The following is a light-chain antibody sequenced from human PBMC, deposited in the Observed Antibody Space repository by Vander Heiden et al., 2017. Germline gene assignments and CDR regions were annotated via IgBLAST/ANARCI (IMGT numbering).Light chain of an antibody. CDR2: GAS. CDR1: QSVLSTSNNNHY. CDR3: QQYYSAPLT. Sequence: DIVMTQSPDSLAVPLGERATINCKSSQSVLSTSNNNHYVAWFQQRQGQPPKVLIYGASRRQSGVPDRFSGSGSGTDFTLTISSLQAEDVAVYYCQQYYSAPLTFGQGTKVGIK. V-gene: IGKV4-1*01. J-gene: IGKJ1*01.